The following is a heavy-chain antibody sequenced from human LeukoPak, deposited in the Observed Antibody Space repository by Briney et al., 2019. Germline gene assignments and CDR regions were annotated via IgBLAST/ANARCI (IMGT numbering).Heavy chain of an antibody. D-gene: IGHD3-22*01. CDR3: ARVGGVYYDSSGYYRSDY. V-gene: IGHV1-2*06. J-gene: IGHJ4*02. CDR2: INPNSGGT. Sequence: GASVKVSCKASGYTFTGYYMHWVRQAPGQGLEWMGRINPNSGGTNYAQKFQGRVTMTRDTSISTAYMELSRLRSDDTAVYYCARVGGVYYDSSGYYRSDYWGQGTLVTVSS. CDR1: GYTFTGYY.